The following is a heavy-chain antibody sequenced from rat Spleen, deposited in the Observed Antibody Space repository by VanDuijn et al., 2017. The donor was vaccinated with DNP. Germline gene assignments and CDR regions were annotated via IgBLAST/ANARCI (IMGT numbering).Heavy chain of an antibody. D-gene: IGHD1-2*01. CDR2: ITSSGGII. CDR1: GFTFSNYW. Sequence: EVQLVESGGDLVQPGRSLKLSCVASGFTFSNYWMTWIRQVPGRGLEWVASITSSGGIIYYPDSVQGRFTISRDDAKNTLYLQMNSLRSEDTATYYCAARYSSSWFAYWGQGTLVTVSS. V-gene: IGHV5-31*01. CDR3: AARYSSSWFAY. J-gene: IGHJ3*01.